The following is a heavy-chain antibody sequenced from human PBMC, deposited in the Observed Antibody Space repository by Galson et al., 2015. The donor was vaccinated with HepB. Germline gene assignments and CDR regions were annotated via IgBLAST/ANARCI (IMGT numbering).Heavy chain of an antibody. Sequence: SVKVSCKASGYPFTSYGISWVRQAPGQGLEWMGWVTAYNGNANYAQKFQGRVTMTKDTSTNTAYMELRSLRSDDTAVYYCARDPGVAHDLDAFDIWGQGTMVTVSS. CDR2: VTAYNGNA. J-gene: IGHJ3*02. CDR1: GYPFTSYG. V-gene: IGHV1-18*04. D-gene: IGHD1-1*01. CDR3: ARDPGVAHDLDAFDI.